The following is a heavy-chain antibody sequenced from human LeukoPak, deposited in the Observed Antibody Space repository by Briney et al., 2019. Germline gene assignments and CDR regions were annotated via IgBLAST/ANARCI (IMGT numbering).Heavy chain of an antibody. CDR2: ISSSSSYI. CDR1: GFTFSRYT. J-gene: IGHJ6*03. CDR3: ARGTPRRYYYMDV. V-gene: IGHV3-21*01. D-gene: IGHD2-15*01. Sequence: TSGGSLRLSCAASGFTFSRYTMNWVRQAPGKGLEWVSSISSSSSYIYYADSVKGRFTISRDNAKNSLYLQMNSLRAEDTAVYYCARGTPRRYYYMDVWGKGTTVTVSS.